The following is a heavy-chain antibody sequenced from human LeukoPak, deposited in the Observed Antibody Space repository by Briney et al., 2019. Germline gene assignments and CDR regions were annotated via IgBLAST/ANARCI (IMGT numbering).Heavy chain of an antibody. Sequence: SETLSLTCTVSGGSISSYYWSWIRQPPGKGLEWIGYIYYSGSTNYNPSLKSRVTISVDTSKNQFSLRLNSVTAADTAMYYCARSHDHLWGNYPDYWGQGTLVTVSS. CDR2: IYYSGST. J-gene: IGHJ4*02. CDR1: GGSISSYY. D-gene: IGHD3-16*02. V-gene: IGHV4-59*12. CDR3: ARSHDHLWGNYPDY.